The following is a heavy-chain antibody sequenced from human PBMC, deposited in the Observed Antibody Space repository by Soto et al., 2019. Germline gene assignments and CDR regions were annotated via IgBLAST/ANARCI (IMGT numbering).Heavy chain of an antibody. J-gene: IGHJ6*02. Sequence: WSLRLSCTTSGFTFSDYAISWFRQAPGKGLEWVGVIRSKAYGVTTDYAASVEGRFAISRDDSKRTAYLQMNSVTTEDTAVYFCAKYTYTSRYSFFGMDVWGHGTTVTVS. CDR2: IRSKAYGVTT. CDR3: AKYTYTSRYSFFGMDV. V-gene: IGHV3-49*03. CDR1: GFTFSDYA. D-gene: IGHD6-13*01.